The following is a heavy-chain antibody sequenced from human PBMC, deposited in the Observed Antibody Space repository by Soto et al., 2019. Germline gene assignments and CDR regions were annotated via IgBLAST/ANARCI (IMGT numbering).Heavy chain of an antibody. CDR2: ISGSGGST. Sequence: GGSLRLSCAASGFTFSSYAMSWVRQAPGKGLEWVSAISGSGGSTYYADSGKGRFTISRDNSKNTLYLQMNSLRAEDTAVYYCAKSTYYYGSGSYYSPYYYGMDVWGQGTTVTVSS. J-gene: IGHJ6*02. CDR3: AKSTYYYGSGSYYSPYYYGMDV. V-gene: IGHV3-23*01. CDR1: GFTFSSYA. D-gene: IGHD3-10*01.